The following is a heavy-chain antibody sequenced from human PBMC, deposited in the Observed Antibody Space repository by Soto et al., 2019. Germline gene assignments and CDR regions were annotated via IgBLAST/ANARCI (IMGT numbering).Heavy chain of an antibody. D-gene: IGHD1-26*01. V-gene: IGHV1-18*01. J-gene: IGHJ6*02. CDR3: AIGHGAIRGALDV. Sequence: GASVKVSCKASGYRFETYAMTWVRQAPGQGLEWMGWISAYSVDTYSAQKFQDRLTMTKDTSTGTAYMELRSLTSDDTAVYYCAIGHGAIRGALDVWGQGTTVTVSS. CDR1: GYRFETYA. CDR2: ISAYSVDT.